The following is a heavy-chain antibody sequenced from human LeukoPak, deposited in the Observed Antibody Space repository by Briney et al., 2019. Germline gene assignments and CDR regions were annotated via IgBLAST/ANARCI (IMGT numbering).Heavy chain of an antibody. Sequence: GRSLRLSCAASGFTFSSYGMHWVRQAPGKGLEWVAVISYDGSNKYYADSVKGRFTISRDNSKNTLYLQMNSLRAEDTAIYYCARGHSTGCFDYWGQGTLVTVSS. CDR1: GFTFSSYG. CDR3: ARGHSTGCFDY. J-gene: IGHJ4*02. D-gene: IGHD1-14*01. CDR2: ISYDGSNK. V-gene: IGHV3-30*03.